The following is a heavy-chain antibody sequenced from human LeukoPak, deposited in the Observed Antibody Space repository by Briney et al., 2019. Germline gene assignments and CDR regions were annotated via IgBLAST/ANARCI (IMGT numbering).Heavy chain of an antibody. CDR2: INSDGSSA. CDR1: GFTFSTYW. CDR3: ARAQTMFWEFDGFDI. Sequence: GGSLRLSCAASGFTFSTYWMHWVRQAPGKGLVWVSRINSDGSSATYADSVKGRFTISRDNARNSVYLQMNSLRDDDTAVYSCARAQTMFWEFDGFDIWGRGTKVTVSS. D-gene: IGHD3-10*02. J-gene: IGHJ3*02. V-gene: IGHV3-74*01.